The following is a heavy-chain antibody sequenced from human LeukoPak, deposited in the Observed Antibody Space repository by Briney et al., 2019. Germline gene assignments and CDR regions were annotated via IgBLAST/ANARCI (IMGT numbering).Heavy chain of an antibody. J-gene: IGHJ4*02. V-gene: IGHV1-8*01. D-gene: IGHD3-22*01. Sequence: GASVKVSCKASGYTFTSFDINWVRQATGQGLEWMGWMNPNSGNTGYAQKFQGRVTMTRNTSISTAYMELSSLRSEDTAVYYCARVMRPYYYDSSGYYGYWGQGTLVTVSS. CDR2: MNPNSGNT. CDR1: GYTFTSFD. CDR3: ARVMRPYYYDSSGYYGY.